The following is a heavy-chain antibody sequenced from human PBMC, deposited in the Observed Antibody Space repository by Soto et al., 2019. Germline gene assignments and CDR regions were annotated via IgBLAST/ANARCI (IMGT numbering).Heavy chain of an antibody. CDR1: GYSFTSYW. CDR3: ARRVVVVAATDYYYYYGTDV. CDR2: IDPSDSYT. Sequence: PGESLKISCKGSGYSFTSYWISWVRQMPGKGLEWMGRIDPSDSYTNYSPSFQGHVTISADKSISTAYLQWSSLKASDTAMYYCARRVVVVAATDYYYYYGTDVWGQGTTVTASS. D-gene: IGHD2-15*01. V-gene: IGHV5-10-1*01. J-gene: IGHJ6*02.